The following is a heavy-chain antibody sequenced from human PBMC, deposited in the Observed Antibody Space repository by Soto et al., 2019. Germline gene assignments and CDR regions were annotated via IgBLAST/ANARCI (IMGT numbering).Heavy chain of an antibody. V-gene: IGHV4-34*01. CDR2: INHSGST. D-gene: IGHD2-2*01. CDR1: GGSFSGYY. J-gene: IGHJ6*03. CDR3: ASAVYCTTANCWDQFHYYNIDV. Sequence: PSETLSLTCAVYGGSFSGYYWSWIRQPPGKGLEWIGEINHSGSTNYNPSLKSRVTISVDTSKNQFSLKLSSVTAADTAVYYCASAVYCTTANCWDQFHYYNIDVWGTGTAVTVA.